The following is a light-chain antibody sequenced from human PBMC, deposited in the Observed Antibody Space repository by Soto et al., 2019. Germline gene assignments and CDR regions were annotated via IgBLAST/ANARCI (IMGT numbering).Light chain of an antibody. CDR2: EVS. V-gene: IGLV2-14*01. CDR1: SSDVGRYKY. J-gene: IGLJ2*01. Sequence: QSALTQPASVSGFPGQSITISFTGTSSDVGRYKYVCWYQQLPGRAPRLMIYEVSNRPSGVSNRFSGSKSGNTASLTISGLQAEDEGDYYCTSYSSSSTYVVFGGGTKLTVL. CDR3: TSYSSSSTYVV.